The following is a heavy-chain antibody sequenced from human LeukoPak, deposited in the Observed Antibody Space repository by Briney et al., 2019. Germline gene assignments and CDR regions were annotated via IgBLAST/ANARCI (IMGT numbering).Heavy chain of an antibody. CDR2: IYYSGST. Sequence: SETLSLTCTVSGGSISSSSYYWSWIRQPPGKGLEWIGSIYYSGSTYYNPSLKSRVTISVDTSKNQFSLKLSSVTAADTAVYYCARGSLFTMIGNWFDPWGQGTLVTVSS. D-gene: IGHD3-22*01. V-gene: IGHV4-39*07. J-gene: IGHJ5*02. CDR1: GGSISSSSYY. CDR3: ARGSLFTMIGNWFDP.